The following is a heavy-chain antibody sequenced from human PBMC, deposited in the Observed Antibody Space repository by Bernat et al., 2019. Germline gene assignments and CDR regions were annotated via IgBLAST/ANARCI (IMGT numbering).Heavy chain of an antibody. CDR1: GFTFSNVW. CDR3: TTFGGY. V-gene: IGHV3-15*01. Sequence: EVQLVESGGGLAKPGGSLRLSCAASGFTFSNVWMSWVRQAPGKGLEWVGRVKSKTDGGTTDYAAPVKGRFTVSRDDSRNTVYLQMNSLKSEDTAVYFCTTFGGYWGQGTLVTVSS. D-gene: IGHD3-10*01. CDR2: VKSKTDGGTT. J-gene: IGHJ4*02.